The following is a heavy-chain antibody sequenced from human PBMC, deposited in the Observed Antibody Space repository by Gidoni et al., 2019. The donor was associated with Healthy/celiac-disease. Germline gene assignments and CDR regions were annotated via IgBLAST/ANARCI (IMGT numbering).Heavy chain of an antibody. CDR2: ISSSSSTI. V-gene: IGHV3-48*01. J-gene: IGHJ6*03. CDR3: AREEITGSGTPYYYYYYMDV. D-gene: IGHD1-26*01. CDR1: GFTFSSYS. Sequence: EVQLVESGGGLVQPGGSLRLSCAASGFTFSSYSMNWVRQAPGKGLEWVSYISSSSSTIYYADSVKGRFTISRDNAKNSLYLQMNSLRAEDTAVYYCAREEITGSGTPYYYYYYMDVWGKGTTVTVSS.